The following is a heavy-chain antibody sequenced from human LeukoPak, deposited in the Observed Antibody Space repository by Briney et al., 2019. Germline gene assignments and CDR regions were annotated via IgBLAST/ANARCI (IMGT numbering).Heavy chain of an antibody. CDR2: INHSGST. Sequence: PSETLSLTCAVYGGSFSGYYWSWIRQPPGKGLEWIGEINHSGSTNYNPSLKSRVTISVDTSKNQFSLKLSSVTAADTAVYYCAIEGIAAADHPYWGQGTLVTVSS. CDR1: GGSFSGYY. J-gene: IGHJ4*02. CDR3: AIEGIAAADHPY. D-gene: IGHD6-13*01. V-gene: IGHV4-34*01.